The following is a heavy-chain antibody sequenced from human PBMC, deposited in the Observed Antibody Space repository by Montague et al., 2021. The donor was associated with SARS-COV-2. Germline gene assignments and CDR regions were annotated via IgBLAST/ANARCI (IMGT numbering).Heavy chain of an antibody. CDR2: INHSGST. V-gene: IGHV4-34*01. J-gene: IGHJ6*02. D-gene: IGHD1-1*01. Sequence: SETLSLTCAVSGGSFSDYYWSWIRQPPGQGLELMWEINHSGSTGYNPSLKSRVTISVDTSKNQFSLRLTSVTAAATAVYYCARERQGNYFYYYGLDVWGQGTTVTVSS. CDR1: GGSFSDYY. CDR3: ARERQGNYFYYYGLDV.